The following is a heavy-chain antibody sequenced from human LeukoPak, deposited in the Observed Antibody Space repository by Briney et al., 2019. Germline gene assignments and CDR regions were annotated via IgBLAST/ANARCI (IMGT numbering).Heavy chain of an antibody. CDR3: AKGGSPSCYSSSGY. V-gene: IGHV3-7*05. D-gene: IGHD2-2*01. Sequence: GGSLRLSCAASGFTFSSHWMSWVRQGPGKGLEWVANIKQDGSEKYYVDSVKGRFTISRDNAKNSLYLQMNSLRAEDTAVYYCAKGGSPSCYSSSGYWGQGTLVTVSS. CDR1: GFTFSSHW. CDR2: IKQDGSEK. J-gene: IGHJ4*02.